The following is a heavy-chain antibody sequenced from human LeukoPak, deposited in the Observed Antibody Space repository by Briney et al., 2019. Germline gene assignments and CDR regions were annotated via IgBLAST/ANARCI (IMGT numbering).Heavy chain of an antibody. CDR1: GGSISSYY. CDR2: IYYSGST. Sequence: SETLSLTCTVSGGSISSYYWSWIRQPAGKGLEWIGRIYYSGSTNYNPSLKSRVTISVDTSKNQFSLKLSSVTAADTAVYYCARGGSGSYYDYYYYYMDVWGKGTTVTISS. CDR3: ARGGSGSYYDYYYYYMDV. V-gene: IGHV4-4*07. D-gene: IGHD1-26*01. J-gene: IGHJ6*03.